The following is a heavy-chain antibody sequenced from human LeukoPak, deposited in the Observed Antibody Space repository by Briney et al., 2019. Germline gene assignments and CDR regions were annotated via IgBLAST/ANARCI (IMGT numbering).Heavy chain of an antibody. CDR1: GGSIGSGGYS. CDR2: IYHSGST. Sequence: SETLSLTCAVSGGSIGSGGYSWSWIRQPPGKGLEWTGYIYHSGSTYYNPSLKSRVTISVDRSKNQFSLKLSSVTAADTAVYYCARGSFGYYDSSGIHYWGQGTLVTVSS. V-gene: IGHV4-30-2*01. D-gene: IGHD3-22*01. CDR3: ARGSFGYYDSSGIHY. J-gene: IGHJ4*02.